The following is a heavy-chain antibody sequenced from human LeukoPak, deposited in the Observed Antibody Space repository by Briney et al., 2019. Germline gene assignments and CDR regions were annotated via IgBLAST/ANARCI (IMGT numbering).Heavy chain of an antibody. CDR3: ARDRLAARPDFDY. J-gene: IGHJ4*02. CDR2: ISSSSSYI. CDR1: GFTFSYYS. D-gene: IGHD6-6*01. V-gene: IGHV3-21*01. Sequence: GGSLRLSCAASGFTFSYYSMNWVRQAPGKGLEWVSSISSSSSYIYYADSVKGRFTISRDNAKNSLYLQMNSLRAEDTAVYYCARDRLAARPDFDYWGQGTLVTVSS.